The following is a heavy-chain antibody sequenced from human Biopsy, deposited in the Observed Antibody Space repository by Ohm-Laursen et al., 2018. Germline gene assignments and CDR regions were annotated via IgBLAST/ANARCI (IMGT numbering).Heavy chain of an antibody. Sequence: ASVKVSCKASGYTFTDYYIHWVRQSPGQGLEWMGWIDPKSGGTNYAQKFQGRVTMTRDTSISTTYMELRRLTSDDTAVFYCARELGDFWGGRQFDFWGQGTLVTVSS. V-gene: IGHV1-2*02. CDR2: IDPKSGGT. D-gene: IGHD3-3*01. CDR3: ARELGDFWGGRQFDF. J-gene: IGHJ5*01. CDR1: GYTFTDYY.